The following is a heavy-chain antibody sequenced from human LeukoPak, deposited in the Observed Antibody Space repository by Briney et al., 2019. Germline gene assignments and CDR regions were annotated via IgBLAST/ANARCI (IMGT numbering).Heavy chain of an antibody. Sequence: GGFLRLSCAASGFTFSSYSMNWVRQAPGKGLEWVSSISSSSSYIYYADSVKGRFTISRDNAKNSLYLQMNSLRAEDTAVYYCARDEYYYDSSETYWGQGTLVTVSS. CDR3: ARDEYYYDSSETY. V-gene: IGHV3-21*01. CDR2: ISSSSSYI. D-gene: IGHD3-22*01. CDR1: GFTFSSYS. J-gene: IGHJ4*02.